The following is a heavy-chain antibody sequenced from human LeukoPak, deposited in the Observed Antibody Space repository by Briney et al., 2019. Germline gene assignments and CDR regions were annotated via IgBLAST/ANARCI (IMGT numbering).Heavy chain of an antibody. D-gene: IGHD6-19*01. CDR3: ARDPSLALAGTPFDY. Sequence: PGGSLRLSCAASGFTFCSYEMNWLRQAPGKGPEWVSYISNSGDSIYYADSVKGRFTISRDNAKNLLYLQMNSLRADDTAVYYCARDPSLALAGTPFDYCGQGTRVTVSS. J-gene: IGHJ4*02. CDR1: GFTFCSYE. CDR2: ISNSGDSI. V-gene: IGHV3-48*03.